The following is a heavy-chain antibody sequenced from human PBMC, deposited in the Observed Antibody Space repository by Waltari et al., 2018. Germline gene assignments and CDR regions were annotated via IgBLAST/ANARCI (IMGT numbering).Heavy chain of an antibody. J-gene: IGHJ4*02. CDR3: ARDRGYCGGDCYKNLDS. CDR2: IKKDGGEK. V-gene: IGHV3-7*01. CDR1: GFTFSDYW. Sequence: EVRLVESGGGLVQPGGSLRLSCAAFGFTFSDYWMTWVRQAPGKGLEGVANIKKDGGEKYYVDSVKGRFTVSRDNAKNSLYLQMSSLRAEDTAVYYCARDRGYCGGDCYKNLDSWGQGTLVAVSS. D-gene: IGHD2-21*01.